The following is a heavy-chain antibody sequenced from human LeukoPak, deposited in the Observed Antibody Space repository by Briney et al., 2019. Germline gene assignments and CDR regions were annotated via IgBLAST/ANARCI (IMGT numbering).Heavy chain of an antibody. CDR1: GYTFTSYD. V-gene: IGHV1-8*01. CDR3: ARMAYYDFWSGYYPIHYYGMDV. J-gene: IGHJ6*02. CDR2: MNPNSGNT. D-gene: IGHD3-3*01. Sequence: GASVTVSCKASGYTFTSYDINWVRQAPGQGLEWMGWMNPNSGNTVYAQKFQGRVTMTSNTSISTAYMELSSLRSEDTAVYYCARMAYYDFWSGYYPIHYYGMDVWGQGTTVTVSS.